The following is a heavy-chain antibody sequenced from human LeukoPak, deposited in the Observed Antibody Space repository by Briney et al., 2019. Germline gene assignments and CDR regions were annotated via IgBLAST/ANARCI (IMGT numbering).Heavy chain of an antibody. J-gene: IGHJ4*02. Sequence: ASVKVSCKASGFSFTSYAIHWVRQAPGQGLEWTGWITPGGGTDYAQKFQGRVAITWDTSITTAYMDLSRLTSDDTAVYYCARDRYGDGFAHLDYWGQGALVTVSS. CDR2: ITPGGGT. V-gene: IGHV1-2*02. CDR3: ARDRYGDGFAHLDY. D-gene: IGHD5-24*01. CDR1: GFSFTSYA.